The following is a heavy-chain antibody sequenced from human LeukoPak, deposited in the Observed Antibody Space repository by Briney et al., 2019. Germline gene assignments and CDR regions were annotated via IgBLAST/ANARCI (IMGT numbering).Heavy chain of an antibody. Sequence: PGGSLRLSCAASGFTFSSYSMNWVRQAPGKGLEWVSSISSSSSYIYYADSVKGRFTISRDNAKNSLYLQMNSLRAEDTAVYYCAGASTSCYDYWGQGTLVTVSS. CDR3: AGASTSCYDY. CDR1: GFTFSSYS. V-gene: IGHV3-21*01. CDR2: ISSSSSYI. D-gene: IGHD2-2*01. J-gene: IGHJ4*02.